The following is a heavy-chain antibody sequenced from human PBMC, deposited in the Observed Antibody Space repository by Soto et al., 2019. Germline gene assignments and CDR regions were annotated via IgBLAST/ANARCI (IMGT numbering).Heavy chain of an antibody. D-gene: IGHD2-2*01. CDR3: ARPAATVIYYSGMDV. CDR1: GFTFSNYA. J-gene: IGHJ6*02. Sequence: GGSLRLSCAASGFTFSNYAMHWVRQAPGKGLEWVAIISFDGSNEHYADSVQGRFTISRDNSENTLYLQMNSLRADDTAVYYCARPAATVIYYSGMDVWGQGTTVTVSS. V-gene: IGHV3-30-3*01. CDR2: ISFDGSNE.